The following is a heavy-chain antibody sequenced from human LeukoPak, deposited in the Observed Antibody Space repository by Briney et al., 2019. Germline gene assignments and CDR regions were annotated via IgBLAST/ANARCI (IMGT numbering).Heavy chain of an antibody. V-gene: IGHV3-23*01. Sequence: PGGSLRLSCAASGFTFSSYAMSWVRQAPGKGLEWVSAISGSGGSTYYADSVKGRFTISRDNSKNTLYLQMNSLRAEDTAVYYCAKEELRFLEWFPSPFDYWGQGTLVTVSS. CDR3: AKEELRFLEWFPSPFDY. CDR2: ISGSGGST. J-gene: IGHJ4*02. CDR1: GFTFSSYA. D-gene: IGHD3-3*01.